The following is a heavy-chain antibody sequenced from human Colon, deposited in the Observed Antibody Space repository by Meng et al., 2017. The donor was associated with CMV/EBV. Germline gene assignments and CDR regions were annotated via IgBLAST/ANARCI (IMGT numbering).Heavy chain of an antibody. J-gene: IGHJ6*02. D-gene: IGHD1/OR15-1a*01. CDR3: ARRTDTLDPDYNYSGMDV. CDR1: GFSFSSYV. V-gene: IGHV3-30*06. CDR2: ISYDGSNQ. Sequence: GESLKISCVASGFSFSSYVMHWVRQAPGKGLEWVAVISYDGSNQYYADSVKGRFTISRDNSKNTLYVQINSLGIEDTAVYYCARRTDTLDPDYNYSGMDVWGQGTTVTVSS.